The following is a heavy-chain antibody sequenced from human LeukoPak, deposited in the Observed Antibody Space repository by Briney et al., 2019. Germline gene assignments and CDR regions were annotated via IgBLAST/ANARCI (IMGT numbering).Heavy chain of an antibody. CDR1: GFTFSSYS. Sequence: GGSLRLCCAASGFTFSSYSMNWVRQATGKGLEWDSSIISSSSYIYYADSVKGRFTISRDNAKNSLYLEMNSLRAEDTAVYYCARVAAGRRGCDYWGQGTLVTVSS. CDR2: IISSSSYI. CDR3: ARVAAGRRGCDY. D-gene: IGHD6-13*01. V-gene: IGHV3-21*01. J-gene: IGHJ4*02.